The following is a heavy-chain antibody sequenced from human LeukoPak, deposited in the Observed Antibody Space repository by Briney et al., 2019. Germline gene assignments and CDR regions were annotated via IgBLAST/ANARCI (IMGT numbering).Heavy chain of an antibody. V-gene: IGHV4-39*07. D-gene: IGHD6-6*01. J-gene: IGHJ5*02. CDR3: ARDSGRWYSSSSGKLNWFDP. CDR2: VYFSGSA. CDR1: RSPISSSMNY. Sequence: PSETLSLTCSVSRSPISSSMNYWGWIRQPPGKGPEWIGSVYFSGSAYYNPSFKSRVTISIDTSKNQFSLKLSSVTAADTAVYYCARDSGRWYSSSSGKLNWFDPWGQGTLVTVSS.